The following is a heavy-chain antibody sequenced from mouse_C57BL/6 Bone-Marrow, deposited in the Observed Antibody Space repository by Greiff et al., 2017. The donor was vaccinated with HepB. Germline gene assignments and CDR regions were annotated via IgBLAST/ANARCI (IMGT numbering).Heavy chain of an antibody. Sequence: EVKLMESGGGLVKPGGSLKLSCAASGFTFSSYAMSWVRQTPEKRLEWVATISAGGSYTYYPDNVKGRFTITRDNTKNNLYLQMSHLKSEDTAMYYCAREGDYYAMDYWGQGTSVTVSS. CDR2: ISAGGSYT. J-gene: IGHJ4*01. V-gene: IGHV5-4*01. CDR1: GFTFSSYA. CDR3: AREGDYYAMDY.